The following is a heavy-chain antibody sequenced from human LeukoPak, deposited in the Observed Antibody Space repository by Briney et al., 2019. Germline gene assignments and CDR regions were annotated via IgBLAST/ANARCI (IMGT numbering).Heavy chain of an antibody. D-gene: IGHD6-13*01. J-gene: IGHJ5*02. CDR2: IYYSGST. CDR3: ARCLDWKIGAAGWFDP. CDR1: GGSISSYY. V-gene: IGHV4-59*08. Sequence: SETLSLTCTVSGGSISSYYWSWIRQPPGKGLEWIGYIYYSGSTNYNPSLKSRVTISVDTSKNQFSLKLSSVTAADTAVYYCARCLDWKIGAAGWFDPWGQGTLVTVSS.